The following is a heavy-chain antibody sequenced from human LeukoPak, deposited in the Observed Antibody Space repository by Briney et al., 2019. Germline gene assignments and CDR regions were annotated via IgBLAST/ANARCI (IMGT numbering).Heavy chain of an antibody. J-gene: IGHJ3*02. CDR3: ARARYVNSFYAFGI. V-gene: IGHV4-59*01. D-gene: IGHD3-9*01. CDR2: IYYSGST. CDR1: GGSISSYY. Sequence: SETLSLTCTVSGGSISSYYWSWIRQPPGKGLEWIAYIYYSGSTNYNPSLKSRVTIFGDTSKDQFFLKLSSVTAADTAVYYCARARYVNSFYAFGIWGQGTLVTVSS.